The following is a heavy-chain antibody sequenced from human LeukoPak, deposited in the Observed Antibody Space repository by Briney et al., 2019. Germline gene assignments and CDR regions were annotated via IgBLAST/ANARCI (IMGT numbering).Heavy chain of an antibody. Sequence: SVKVSCNASGGTFSSYAISWVRQAPGQGLEWMGGIIPIFGTANYAQKFQGRVTITADESTSTAYMELSSLRSEDTAVYYCAKTAGIAAAGAFDPWGQGTLVTVSS. D-gene: IGHD6-13*01. CDR1: GGTFSSYA. CDR2: IIPIFGTA. V-gene: IGHV1-69*13. J-gene: IGHJ5*02. CDR3: AKTAGIAAAGAFDP.